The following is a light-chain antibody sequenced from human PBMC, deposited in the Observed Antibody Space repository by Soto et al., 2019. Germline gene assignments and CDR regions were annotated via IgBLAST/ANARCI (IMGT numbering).Light chain of an antibody. CDR3: QQYDKWPET. CDR1: QSVSTN. Sequence: EVVMTQSPATVSVSPGERATLSCRASQSVSTNLAWYQQKPGQAPRLLIYGASGRATAIPARFSGSGSGTEFTLTISSLQSEDCATYYCQQYDKWPETFGQGTKVDIK. J-gene: IGKJ1*01. V-gene: IGKV3D-15*01. CDR2: GAS.